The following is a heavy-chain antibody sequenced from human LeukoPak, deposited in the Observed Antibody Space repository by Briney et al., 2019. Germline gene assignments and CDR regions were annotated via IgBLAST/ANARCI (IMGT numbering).Heavy chain of an antibody. CDR1: GFTFSNAW. V-gene: IGHV3-11*04. Sequence: GGSLRLSCAASGFTFSNAWMSWVRQAPGKGLEWVSYISSSGSTIYYADSVKGRFTISRDNAKNSLYLQMNSLRAEDTSVYYCAELGITMIGGVWGKGTTVTISS. CDR3: AELGITMIGGV. D-gene: IGHD3-10*02. CDR2: ISSSGSTI. J-gene: IGHJ6*04.